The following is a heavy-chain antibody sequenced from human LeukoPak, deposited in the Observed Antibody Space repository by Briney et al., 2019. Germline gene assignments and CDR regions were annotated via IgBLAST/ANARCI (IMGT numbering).Heavy chain of an antibody. V-gene: IGHV5-51*01. CDR3: ARQGSGYLNY. CDR1: GYRFDNYW. CDR2: IYPGDSDT. D-gene: IGHD2-15*01. Sequence: GESLKISCQGSGYRFDNYWIGWVRQMPGKGLEWMGVIYPGDSDTRYSPSFRGQVTMSADKSISTAYLQWDSLKASDTAMYYCARQGSGYLNYWGQGTLVTVSS. J-gene: IGHJ4*02.